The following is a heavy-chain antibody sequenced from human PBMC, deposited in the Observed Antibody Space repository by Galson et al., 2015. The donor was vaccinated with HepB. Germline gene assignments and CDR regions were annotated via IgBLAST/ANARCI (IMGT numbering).Heavy chain of an antibody. D-gene: IGHD2-2*01. J-gene: IGHJ4*02. CDR3: ARDRIYCGSPSCSRMGPNY. V-gene: IGHV3-33*01. CDR1: GFTFTKYG. CDR2: IWSDGSDK. Sequence: SLRLSCATSGFTFTKYGMHWVRQAPGKGLEWVALIWSDGSDKNYADSVKGRFTISRDNSKNTVSLQMDSLRAEDTAVYYCARDRIYCGSPSCSRMGPNYWGQGTLVTVSS.